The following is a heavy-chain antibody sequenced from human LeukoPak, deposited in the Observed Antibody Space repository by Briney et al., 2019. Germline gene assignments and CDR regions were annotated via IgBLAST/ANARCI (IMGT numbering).Heavy chain of an antibody. V-gene: IGHV1-2*02. CDR3: ARDGSWNDAVGPVDY. J-gene: IGHJ4*02. Sequence: ASVKVSCKASGYTFTGYYMHWVRQAPGQGLEWMGWINPNSGGTSYAQKFQGRVTMTRDTSISTAYMELSRLTSDDTAVYYCARDGSWNDAVGPVDYWGQGTLITASS. D-gene: IGHD1-1*01. CDR1: GYTFTGYY. CDR2: INPNSGGT.